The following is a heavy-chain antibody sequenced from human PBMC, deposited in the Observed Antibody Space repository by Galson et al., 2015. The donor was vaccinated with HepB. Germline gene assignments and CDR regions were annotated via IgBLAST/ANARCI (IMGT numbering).Heavy chain of an antibody. D-gene: IGHD5-18*01. CDR3: ATVLPMVRWPSRLDY. CDR2: FDPEDGET. CDR1: GYTLTELS. Sequence: SVKVSCKVSGYTLTELSMHWVRQAPGKGLEWMGGFDPEDGETIYAQKFQGRVTMTEDTSTDTAYMELSSLRSEDTAVYYCATVLPMVRWPSRLDYWGQGTLVTVSS. J-gene: IGHJ4*02. V-gene: IGHV1-24*01.